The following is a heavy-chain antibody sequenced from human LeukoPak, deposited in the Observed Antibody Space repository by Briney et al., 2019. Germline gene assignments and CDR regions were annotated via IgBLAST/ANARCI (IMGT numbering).Heavy chain of an antibody. D-gene: IGHD6-19*01. Sequence: KSGGSLRLSCAASGFTFSSYSMNWVRQAPGKGLEWVSSISSRSNYIYYADSVKGRFTISRDNAKNSLYLQMNSLRAEDTAVYYCARDFSSGWSSFDYWGQGTLVTVSS. V-gene: IGHV3-21*01. CDR1: GFTFSSYS. J-gene: IGHJ4*02. CDR2: ISSRSNYI. CDR3: ARDFSSGWSSFDY.